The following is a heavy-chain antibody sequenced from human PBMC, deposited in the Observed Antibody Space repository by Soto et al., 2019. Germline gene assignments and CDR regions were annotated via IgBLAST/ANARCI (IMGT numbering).Heavy chain of an antibody. Sequence: QVQLVQSGAEVKKPGSSVKVSCKASGGTFSSYAISWVRQAPGQGLEWMGGIIPIFGTANYAQKFQGRVTITADESTSTAYMELSSLRSEDTAVYYCARTYYYDSSGPPDLSNHYYHYYGMDVWGQGTTVTVSS. CDR2: IIPIFGTA. D-gene: IGHD3-22*01. J-gene: IGHJ6*02. V-gene: IGHV1-69*12. CDR3: ARTYYYDSSGPPDLSNHYYHYYGMDV. CDR1: GGTFSSYA.